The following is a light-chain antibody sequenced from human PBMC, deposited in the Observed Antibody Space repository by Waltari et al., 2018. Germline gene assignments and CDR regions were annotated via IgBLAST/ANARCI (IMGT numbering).Light chain of an antibody. CDR1: TSNIQRNP. CDR2: NND. J-gene: IGLJ2*01. CDR3: VSWDDSLNGEI. Sequence: QSVVTQPPSASGPPGQRVPISCSGSTSNIQRNPGHCYQHVPGTAPKLLIYNNDQRPSGVPDRFSGSKSDFSASLAISGLQAEDEGDYYCVSWDDSLNGEIFGGGTRLTVL. V-gene: IGLV1-44*01.